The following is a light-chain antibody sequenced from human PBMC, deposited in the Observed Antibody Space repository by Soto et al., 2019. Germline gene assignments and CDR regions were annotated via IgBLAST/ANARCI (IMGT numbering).Light chain of an antibody. Sequence: DFQMTQSPSTLSASVGDRVTITCRASRSLSGWLALYQQKPGKAPKLLIYEVSTLETGVPSRFSGSGSGTEFTLTINSLQPDDFATYYCQQYFGAWTFGQGTKVEI. CDR3: QQYFGAWT. V-gene: IGKV1-5*03. J-gene: IGKJ1*01. CDR1: RSLSGW. CDR2: EVS.